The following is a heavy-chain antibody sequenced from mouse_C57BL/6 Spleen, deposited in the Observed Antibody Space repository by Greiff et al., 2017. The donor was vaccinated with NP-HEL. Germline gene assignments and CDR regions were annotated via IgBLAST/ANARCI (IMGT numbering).Heavy chain of an antibody. Sequence: QVQLQQPGAELVRPGTSVKLSCKASGYTFTSYWMHWVKQRPGQGLEWIGVIDPSDSYTNYNQKFKGKATLTVDTSSSTAYMQLSSLTSEDSAVYYCARSLLRSNWYFDVWGTGTTVTVSS. D-gene: IGHD1-1*01. CDR1: GYTFTSYW. J-gene: IGHJ1*03. V-gene: IGHV1-59*01. CDR3: ARSLLRSNWYFDV. CDR2: IDPSDSYT.